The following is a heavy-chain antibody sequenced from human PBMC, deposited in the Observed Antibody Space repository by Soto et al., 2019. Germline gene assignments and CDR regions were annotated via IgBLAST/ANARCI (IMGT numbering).Heavy chain of an antibody. V-gene: IGHV4-34*01. D-gene: IGHD3-3*01. CDR2: INHSGST. Sequence: PEKLRHTYTGYGGLLSPCYWSVIRQPPGKGLEWIGEINHSGSTNYNPSLKSRVTISVDTSKNQLYLKMSSVTAAETDVYYCERGIRDFWSGYSPTTSNYYRMEVWGQGTTGT. J-gene: IGHJ6*02. CDR3: ERGIRDFWSGYSPTTSNYYRMEV. CDR1: GGLLSPCY.